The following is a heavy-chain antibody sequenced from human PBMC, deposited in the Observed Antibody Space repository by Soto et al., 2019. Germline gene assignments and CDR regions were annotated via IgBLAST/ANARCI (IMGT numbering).Heavy chain of an antibody. CDR2: INHSVST. J-gene: IGHJ4*02. CDR3: ARPAIAAAVSAFDY. Sequence: HVQLQQWGAGLLKPSETLSLTCAVYRGSFSVYYWSWIRQSPGKGLEWFGEINHSVSTNYNPSLTSELTKAVHTTKSRFSLRLSSVIAPDTPEYYGARPAIAAAVSAFDYWGQGTLVTVSS. D-gene: IGHD6-13*01. V-gene: IGHV4-34*01. CDR1: RGSFSVYY.